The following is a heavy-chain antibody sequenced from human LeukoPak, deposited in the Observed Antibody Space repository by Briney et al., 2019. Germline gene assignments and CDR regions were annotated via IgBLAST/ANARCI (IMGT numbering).Heavy chain of an antibody. Sequence: PGGSLRLSCVASGFTFSSYSMNWVRQAPGKGLEWVAVISYDGSNKYYADSVKGRFTISRDNSKNTLYLQMNSLRAEDTAVYYCAKDYSNFLDYWGQGTLVTVSS. D-gene: IGHD4-11*01. CDR2: ISYDGSNK. J-gene: IGHJ4*02. CDR1: GFTFSSYS. V-gene: IGHV3-30*18. CDR3: AKDYSNFLDY.